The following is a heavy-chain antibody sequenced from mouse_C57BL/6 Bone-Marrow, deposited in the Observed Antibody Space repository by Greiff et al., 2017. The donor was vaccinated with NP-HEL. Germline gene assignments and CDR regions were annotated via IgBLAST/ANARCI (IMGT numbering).Heavy chain of an antibody. V-gene: IGHV1-81*01. CDR2: IYPRSGNT. Sequence: VQLQQSGAELARPGASVKLSCKASGYTFTSYGISWVKQRTGQGLEWIGEIYPRSGNTYYNEKFKGKATLTADKYSSTAYMELRSLTSEDSAVYFCARPFYGSSSYYFDYWGQGTTLTVSS. D-gene: IGHD1-1*01. J-gene: IGHJ2*01. CDR3: ARPFYGSSSYYFDY. CDR1: GYTFTSYG.